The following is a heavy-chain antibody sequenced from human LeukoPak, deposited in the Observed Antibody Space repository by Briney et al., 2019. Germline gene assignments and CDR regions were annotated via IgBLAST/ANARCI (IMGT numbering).Heavy chain of an antibody. Sequence: ASVKVSCKASGGTFSSYAISWVRQAPGQGLEWMGGIIPIFGTANYAQKFQGRVTITADESTSTAYMELSSLRSEDTAVYYCARVSAVLGYCSSTSCYTHDYWGQGTLVTASS. D-gene: IGHD2-2*02. CDR3: ARVSAVLGYCSSTSCYTHDY. CDR2: IIPIFGTA. J-gene: IGHJ4*02. V-gene: IGHV1-69*13. CDR1: GGTFSSYA.